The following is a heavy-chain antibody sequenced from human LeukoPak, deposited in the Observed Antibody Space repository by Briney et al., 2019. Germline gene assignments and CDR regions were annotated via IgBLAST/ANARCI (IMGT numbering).Heavy chain of an antibody. CDR2: ISYVGSNK. D-gene: IGHD2-15*01. Sequence: GGSLRLSCAASGFTFSSYGMHWVRQAPGKGLEWVAVISYVGSNKYYADSVKGRFTISRDNSKNTLYLQMNSLRAEDTAVYYCAKSGDIVVVVAAPDYWGQGTLVTVSS. CDR3: AKSGDIVVVVAAPDY. J-gene: IGHJ4*02. CDR1: GFTFSSYG. V-gene: IGHV3-30*18.